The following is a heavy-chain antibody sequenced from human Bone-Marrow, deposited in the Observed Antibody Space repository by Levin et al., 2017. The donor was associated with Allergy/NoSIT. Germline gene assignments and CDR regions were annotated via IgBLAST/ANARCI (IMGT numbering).Heavy chain of an antibody. Sequence: PPASVKVSCKASGGNFNNNAISWVRQAPGQGLEWMGGIIPTLGTPNYAQKFQGRVTITADESTSTAYMELSSLTFQDTAVYYCARVAWEVGGANDYWGQGTLVTVSS. J-gene: IGHJ4*02. CDR3: ARVAWEVGGANDY. CDR2: IIPTLGTP. V-gene: IGHV1-69*13. D-gene: IGHD1-26*01. CDR1: GGNFNNNA.